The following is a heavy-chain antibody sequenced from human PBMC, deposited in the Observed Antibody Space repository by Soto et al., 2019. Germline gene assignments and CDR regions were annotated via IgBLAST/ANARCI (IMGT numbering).Heavy chain of an antibody. D-gene: IGHD2-8*02. CDR2: INNRNGNT. J-gene: IGHJ5*01. V-gene: IGHV1-18*01. CDR1: GHTFITFG. Sequence: QVQLEQSGVEMRRPGASVKVSCKASGHTFITFGVSWVRQAPGQGLEWMGWINNRNGNTNYAQKFQGRVSMTRDTSTSTVYIELTSLTSDDAAVYFCVRDTNQWHHKYWDSWGHRTLVIVSS. CDR3: VRDTNQWHHKYWDS.